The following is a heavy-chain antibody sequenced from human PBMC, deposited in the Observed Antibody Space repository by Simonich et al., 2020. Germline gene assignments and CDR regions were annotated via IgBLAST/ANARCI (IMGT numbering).Heavy chain of an antibody. CDR2: INPKRGGT. Sequence: QVQLVQSGAEVNKPGASVKVSCKASGYTFTGYYMHWVRQAPGQGLEWMGLINPKRGGTNDAQKFQGRVTMTRDTAISTAYMELSRLRSDDTAVYYCASSKRGYNWNDFDYWGQGTLVTVSS. J-gene: IGHJ4*02. V-gene: IGHV1-2*02. D-gene: IGHD1-1*01. CDR1: GYTFTGYY. CDR3: ASSKRGYNWNDFDY.